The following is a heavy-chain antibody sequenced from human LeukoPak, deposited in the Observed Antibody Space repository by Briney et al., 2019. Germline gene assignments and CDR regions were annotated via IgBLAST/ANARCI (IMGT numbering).Heavy chain of an antibody. Sequence: VKVSCKASGGTFSSYAISWVRQAPGQGLEWMGRIIPILGIANYAQKFQGRVTITADKSTSTAYMELSSLRSEDTAVYYCARADRITIFGIDYWGQGTLVTVSS. CDR2: IIPILGIA. J-gene: IGHJ4*02. CDR3: ARADRITIFGIDY. D-gene: IGHD3-3*01. CDR1: GGTFSSYA. V-gene: IGHV1-69*04.